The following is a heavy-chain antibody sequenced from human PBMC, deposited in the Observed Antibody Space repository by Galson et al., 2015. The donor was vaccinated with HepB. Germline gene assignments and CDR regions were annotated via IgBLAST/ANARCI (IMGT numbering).Heavy chain of an antibody. CDR2: INTNTGNP. J-gene: IGHJ6*03. CDR3: AVEGGYSDYYYYMDV. Sequence: SVKVSCKASGYTFTSYAMNWVRQAPGQGLEWMGWINTNTGNPTYAQGFTGQFVFSLDTSVSTAYLQISSLKAEDTAVYYCAVEGGYSDYYYYMDVWGKGTTVTVSS. CDR1: GYTFTSYA. D-gene: IGHD6-19*01. V-gene: IGHV7-4-1*02.